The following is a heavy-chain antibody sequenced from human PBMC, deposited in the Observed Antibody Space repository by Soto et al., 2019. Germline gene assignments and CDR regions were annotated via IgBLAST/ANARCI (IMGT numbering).Heavy chain of an antibody. Sequence: GGSLRLSCAASGFTVSSNYMSWVRQAPGKGLEWVSVIYSGGSTYYADSVKGRFTISRDNSKNTLYLQMNSLRAEDTAVYYCARAPGPEDWFDPWGQGTLVTVSS. CDR2: IYSGGST. CDR3: ARAPGPEDWFDP. CDR1: GFTVSSNY. J-gene: IGHJ5*02. V-gene: IGHV3-53*01.